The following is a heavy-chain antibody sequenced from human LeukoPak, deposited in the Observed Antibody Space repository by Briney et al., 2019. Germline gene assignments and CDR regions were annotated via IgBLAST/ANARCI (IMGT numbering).Heavy chain of an antibody. CDR1: GGTFSSYT. Sequence: SVKVSCKAFGGTFSSYTISWVRQAPGQGLEWMGRIIPILGIANYAQKFQGRVTITADKSTSTAYMELSSLRSEDTAVYYCARDRVRFLEWFSDAFDIWGQGTMVTVSS. D-gene: IGHD3-3*01. V-gene: IGHV1-69*04. CDR2: IIPILGIA. J-gene: IGHJ3*02. CDR3: ARDRVRFLEWFSDAFDI.